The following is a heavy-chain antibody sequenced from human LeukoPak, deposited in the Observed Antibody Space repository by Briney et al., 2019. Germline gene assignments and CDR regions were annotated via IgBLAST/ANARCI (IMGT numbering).Heavy chain of an antibody. D-gene: IGHD3-9*01. CDR2: ISSSSSYL. V-gene: IGHV3-21*01. J-gene: IGHJ6*03. Sequence: PGGSLRLSCAASGLTFSTYTMNWVRQAPGKGLEWVSSISSSSSYLYYADSAKGRFTISRANAKNSLYLEMNSLRAEDTAVYYCARGADYDILTGYMDVWGKGTTVTVSS. CDR3: ARGADYDILTGYMDV. CDR1: GLTFSTYT.